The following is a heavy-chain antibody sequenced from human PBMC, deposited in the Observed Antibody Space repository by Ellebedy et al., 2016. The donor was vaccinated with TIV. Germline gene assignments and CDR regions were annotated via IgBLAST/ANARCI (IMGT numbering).Heavy chain of an antibody. CDR2: IYYSGST. CDR3: ARAGPRYYYGSRSGGAFDI. D-gene: IGHD3-10*01. CDR1: GGSISSGGYY. J-gene: IGHJ3*02. V-gene: IGHV4-31*03. Sequence: SETLSLXXTVSGGSISSGGYYWSWIRQHPGKGLEWIGYIYYSGSTYYNPSLKSRVTISVDTSKNQFSLKLSSVTAADTAVYYCARAGPRYYYGSRSGGAFDIWGQGTMVTVSS.